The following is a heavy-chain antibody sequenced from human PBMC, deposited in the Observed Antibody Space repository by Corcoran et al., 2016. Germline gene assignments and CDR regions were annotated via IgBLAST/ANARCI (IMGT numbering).Heavy chain of an antibody. CDR3: ATKRGSWLDY. J-gene: IGHJ4*02. D-gene: IGHD6-13*01. V-gene: IGHV1-46*01. Sequence: QVQLVQSGAEVKKPGASVKVSCKASGYTFTSYYMHWVRQAPGQGLEWMGIINPSGGSTSYAQKFQGRVTMTRDTSTSTVYMELSSRRSEDTAVYYCATKRGSWLDYWGQGTLVTVSS. CDR1: GYTFTSYY. CDR2: INPSGGST.